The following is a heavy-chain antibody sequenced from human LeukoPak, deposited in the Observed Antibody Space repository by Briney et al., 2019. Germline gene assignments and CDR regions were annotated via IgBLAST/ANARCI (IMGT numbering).Heavy chain of an antibody. Sequence: SVKVSCKASGGTFSSYAISWVRQAPGQGLEWMGRIIPILGIANYAQKFQGRVTITADKSTSTAYMELSSLRSEDTAVYYCARVRGDTESARAGLVDYWGQGTLVTVSS. J-gene: IGHJ4*02. CDR3: ARVRGDTESARAGLVDY. V-gene: IGHV1-69*04. CDR1: GGTFSSYA. D-gene: IGHD3-10*01. CDR2: IIPILGIA.